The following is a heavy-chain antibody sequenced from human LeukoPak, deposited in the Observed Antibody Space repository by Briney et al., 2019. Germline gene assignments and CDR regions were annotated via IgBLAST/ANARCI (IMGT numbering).Heavy chain of an antibody. Sequence: PGGSLRLSCAASGFTFSSYAMHWVRQAPGKGLEWVAVISYDGSNKYYADSVKGRFTISRDNSKNTLYLQMNSLRAEGTAVYYCARGFYDSSGYYPAYFDYWGQGTLVTVSS. CDR1: GFTFSSYA. CDR3: ARGFYDSSGYYPAYFDY. V-gene: IGHV3-30-3*01. CDR2: ISYDGSNK. D-gene: IGHD3-22*01. J-gene: IGHJ4*02.